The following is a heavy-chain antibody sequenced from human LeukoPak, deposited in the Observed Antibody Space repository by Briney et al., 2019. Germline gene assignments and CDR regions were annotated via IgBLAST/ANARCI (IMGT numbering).Heavy chain of an antibody. CDR2: IRYNGSNK. Sequence: GGSLRLSCAASGFTFSSYGMHWVRQAPGKGLEWVAFIRYNGSNKYYADSVKGRFTISRDNSKNTLYLQMNSLRAEDTAVYYCAKDSDSSGYYLDAFDIWGQGTMVTVSS. D-gene: IGHD3-22*01. V-gene: IGHV3-30*02. CDR3: AKDSDSSGYYLDAFDI. J-gene: IGHJ3*02. CDR1: GFTFSSYG.